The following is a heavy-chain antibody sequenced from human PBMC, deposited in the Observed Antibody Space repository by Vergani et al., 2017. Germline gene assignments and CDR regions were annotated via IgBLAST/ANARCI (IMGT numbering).Heavy chain of an antibody. CDR3: ARTIAAAGKLYYYYGMDF. V-gene: IGHV7-4-1*02. CDR2: INTNTGNP. J-gene: IGHJ6*02. Sequence: QVKLVHSGSELKKPGASVKVSCKASGYTLTSYAMNWVRQAPGQWLEWMGWINTNTGNPTYAQGFTGRFVFSLDTSVSTAYLQISSLKAEDTAVYYCARTIAAAGKLYYYYGMDFWGQGTTVTVSS. CDR1: GYTLTSYA. D-gene: IGHD6-13*01.